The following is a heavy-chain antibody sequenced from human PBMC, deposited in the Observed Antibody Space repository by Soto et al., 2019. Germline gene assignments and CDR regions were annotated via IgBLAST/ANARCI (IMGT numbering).Heavy chain of an antibody. CDR2: IYHSGST. Sequence: PSETLSLTCAVSGGSISSGGYSWSWIRQPPGKGLEWIGYIYHSGSTYYNPSLKSRVTISVDRSKNQFSLRLSSVTAADTAVYYCARDSGDGPEGAFEIWGQGTMVTVSS. D-gene: IGHD3-10*01. CDR1: GGSISSGGYS. J-gene: IGHJ3*02. CDR3: ARDSGDGPEGAFEI. V-gene: IGHV4-30-2*01.